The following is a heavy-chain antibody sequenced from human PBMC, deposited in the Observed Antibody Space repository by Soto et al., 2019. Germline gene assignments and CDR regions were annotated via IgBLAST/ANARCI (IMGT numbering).Heavy chain of an antibody. CDR1: GYTFTSYG. CDR3: ARVGYYDSSGYYKTIVWFDP. V-gene: IGHV1-18*01. D-gene: IGHD3-22*01. J-gene: IGHJ5*02. CDR2: ISAYNGNT. Sequence: ASVKVSCKASGYTFTSYGISWVRQAPGQGLEWMGWISAYNGNTNYAQKLQGRVNMTTDTSTSTAYMELRSFSSDDTAVYYCARVGYYDSSGYYKTIVWFDPWGRG.